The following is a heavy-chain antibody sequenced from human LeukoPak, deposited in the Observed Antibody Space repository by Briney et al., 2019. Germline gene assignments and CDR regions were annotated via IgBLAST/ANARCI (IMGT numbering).Heavy chain of an antibody. CDR2: IIPIFGTA. CDR3: ARVVRGAYCSGGSCYFDY. V-gene: IGHV1-69*05. Sequence: GASVKVSCKASGGTFSSYAISWVRQAPGQGLEWMGGIIPIFGTANYAQKFQGRVTITTDESTSTAYMELSSLRSEYTAVYYCARVVRGAYCSGGSCYFDYWGQGTLVTVSS. J-gene: IGHJ4*02. CDR1: GGTFSSYA. D-gene: IGHD2-15*01.